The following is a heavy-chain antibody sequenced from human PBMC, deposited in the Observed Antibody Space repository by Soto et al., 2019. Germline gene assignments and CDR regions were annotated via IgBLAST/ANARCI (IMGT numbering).Heavy chain of an antibody. V-gene: IGHV3-23*01. CDR3: XXXXXGSE. CDR2: ISGSXGST. J-gene: IGHJ4*02. Sequence: EVQLLESGGGLVQPGGSLRLSCAASGFTFSSYAMSWVRQAPGKGLEWVSAISGSXGSTYYADSVKGRFTISRDNSKXXXXXXXXXXXXXXXXXXXXXXXXXGSEWGQGTLVTVSS. CDR1: GFTFSSYA.